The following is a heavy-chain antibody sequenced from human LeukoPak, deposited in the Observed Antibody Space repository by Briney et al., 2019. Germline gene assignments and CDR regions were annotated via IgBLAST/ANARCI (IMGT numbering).Heavy chain of an antibody. Sequence: GGSLRLSCAASGFIVSSNYMSWVRQAPGKGLEWVSVIYSGGNTYYADSVKGRFTISRDSSKNTVYLQMNSLRAEDTAVYCCARGWSVGMDVWGQGTTVTVSS. CDR2: IYSGGNT. CDR1: GFIVSSNY. CDR3: ARGWSVGMDV. J-gene: IGHJ6*02. V-gene: IGHV3-53*01.